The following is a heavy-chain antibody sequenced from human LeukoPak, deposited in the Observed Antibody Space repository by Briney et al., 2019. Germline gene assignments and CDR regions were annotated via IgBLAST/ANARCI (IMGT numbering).Heavy chain of an antibody. V-gene: IGHV3-23*01. D-gene: IGHD5-18*01. Sequence: SGGSLRLSRAASGFIFRSFAMSWVRQAPGKGLEWVSIIRSSDGSTNYADSVRGRFTISRDNSKNILYLQMNSLRADDTAVYYCAKGGGTSYGYIPYWGQGSLVTVSS. J-gene: IGHJ4*02. CDR3: AKGGGTSYGYIPY. CDR1: GFIFRSFA. CDR2: IRSSDGST.